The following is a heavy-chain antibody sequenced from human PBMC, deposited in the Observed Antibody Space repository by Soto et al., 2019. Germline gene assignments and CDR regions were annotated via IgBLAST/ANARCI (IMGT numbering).Heavy chain of an antibody. D-gene: IGHD5-12*01. CDR2: IYPGGSDT. CDR1: GYSFTTYW. V-gene: IGHV5-51*01. CDR3: ARYSGYDPNRAMPGGYYFDY. Sequence: PGESLKISCRGFGYSFTTYWIGWVRQMPGKGLEWMGIIYPGGSDTRYSPSFQGQVTFSADKSISTAYMQWSSLKASDTAMYYCARYSGYDPNRAMPGGYYFDYWALGTLVTVSS. J-gene: IGHJ4*02.